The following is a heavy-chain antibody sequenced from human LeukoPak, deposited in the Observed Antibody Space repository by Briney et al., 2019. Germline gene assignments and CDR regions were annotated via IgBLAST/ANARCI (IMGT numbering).Heavy chain of an antibody. Sequence: ASVKVSCKASGYTFTNYGISWVRQAPGQGLEWVGYISAYNGNTNYAQKLQGRVTMTTDTSTSTAYMELRSLRSDDTAVYYCARREGKVRFDPWGQGTLVTVSS. D-gene: IGHD2-2*01. CDR1: GYTFTNYG. V-gene: IGHV1-18*01. CDR3: ARREGKVRFDP. J-gene: IGHJ5*02. CDR2: ISAYNGNT.